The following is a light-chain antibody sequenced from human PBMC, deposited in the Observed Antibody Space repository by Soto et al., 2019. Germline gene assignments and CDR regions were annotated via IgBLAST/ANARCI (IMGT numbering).Light chain of an antibody. J-gene: IGKJ2*01. V-gene: IGKV3-15*01. CDR1: QGVSTN. CDR2: DAT. CDR3: QQYHDWPPYT. Sequence: EVVMTQSPATLSVSPGERATLSCRASQGVSTNLAWHQQKPGQPPRLLIYDATTRATGIPARFSGSGSGTEFTLPISSLQSEDFAVYYCQQYHDWPPYTFGQGTKLAIK.